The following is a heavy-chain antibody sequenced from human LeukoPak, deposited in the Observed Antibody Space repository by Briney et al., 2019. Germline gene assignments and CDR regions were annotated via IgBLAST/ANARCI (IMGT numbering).Heavy chain of an antibody. D-gene: IGHD2-15*01. CDR3: ARHGDIAYMDV. J-gene: IGHJ6*03. V-gene: IGHV4-38-2*02. Sequence: PSETLSLTCNVSGYSISSGFYWGWIRQPPGKGLEWIGSIYHSGSTYYNPSLKSRVTISVDTSKNQFSLKLSSVTAADTAVYYCARHGDIAYMDVWGKGTTVTISS. CDR2: IYHSGST. CDR1: GYSISSGFY.